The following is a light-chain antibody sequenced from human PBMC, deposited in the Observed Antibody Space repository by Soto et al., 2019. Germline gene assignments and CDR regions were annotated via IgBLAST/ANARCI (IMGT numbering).Light chain of an antibody. V-gene: IGKV1-9*01. CDR2: SAS. J-gene: IGKJ1*01. CDR3: HQLNSYPRT. CDR1: QGISYY. Sequence: QLTQSPSSLSASVGDSVTITCRASQGISYYLAWYQQRPGKAPNLLIYSASTLQSGVPSRFRGSGSGTDFTLTITSLQPEDSATYYCHQLNSYPRTFGQGTKVDIK.